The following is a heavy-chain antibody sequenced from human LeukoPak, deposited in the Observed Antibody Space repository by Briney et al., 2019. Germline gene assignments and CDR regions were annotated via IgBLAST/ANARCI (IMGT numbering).Heavy chain of an antibody. CDR2: ISDSSSTI. D-gene: IGHD6-19*01. CDR3: ATARQWPGAFDV. CDR1: GFTFSSYS. J-gene: IGHJ3*01. V-gene: IGHV3-48*02. Sequence: PGGSLRLSCAASGFTFSSYSMNWVRQAPGEGLEWISYISDSSSTIFYADSVEGRFAISRDNAKNSLYLQINSLRDEDTAVYYCATARQWPGAFDVWGQGTMVTVSS.